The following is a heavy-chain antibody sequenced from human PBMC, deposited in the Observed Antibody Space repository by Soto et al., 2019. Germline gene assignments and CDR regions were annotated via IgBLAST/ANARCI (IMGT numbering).Heavy chain of an antibody. CDR2: IHNTGGT. CDR3: ATGGGWLTDY. Sequence: QVQLQESGPRLVKPSETLSLTCTISGASISNHYCQWFRQPPGKGLEWIGYIHNTGGTNYNPSLKRAVTSSLDTSKNQFPLKLTSVTVADTAVYFCATGGGWLTDYWGQGTLVTVSS. J-gene: IGHJ4*02. D-gene: IGHD6-19*01. CDR1: GASISNHY. V-gene: IGHV4-59*11.